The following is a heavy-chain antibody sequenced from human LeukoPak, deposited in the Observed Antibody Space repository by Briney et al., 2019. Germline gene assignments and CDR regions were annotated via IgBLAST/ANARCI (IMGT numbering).Heavy chain of an antibody. CDR1: GYTFTGYY. J-gene: IGHJ5*02. CDR3: TREAGVGNWFDP. Sequence: ASVKVSCKASGYTFTGYYMHWVRQAPGQGLEWMGWINPDNGGTNYAQKFQGRVTMTRDTSIRTVYMDLSRLRSDDTAVFYCTREAGVGNWFDPWGQGTQVTVSS. D-gene: IGHD3-3*01. CDR2: INPDNGGT. V-gene: IGHV1-2*02.